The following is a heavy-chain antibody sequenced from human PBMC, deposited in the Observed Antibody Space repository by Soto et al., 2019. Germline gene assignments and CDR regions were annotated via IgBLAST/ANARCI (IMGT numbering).Heavy chain of an antibody. CDR3: AFSSVGTLSGYFDY. D-gene: IGHD2-15*01. V-gene: IGHV3-33*08. J-gene: IGHJ4*02. CDR2: IWYDGSNK. Sequence: GGSLRLSCAASGFTFSDYYMSWIRQAPGKGLEWVAVIWYDGSNKYYADSVKGRFTISRDNSKNTLYLQMNSLRAEDTAVYYCAFSSVGTLSGYFDYWGQGTLVTVS. CDR1: GFTFSDYY.